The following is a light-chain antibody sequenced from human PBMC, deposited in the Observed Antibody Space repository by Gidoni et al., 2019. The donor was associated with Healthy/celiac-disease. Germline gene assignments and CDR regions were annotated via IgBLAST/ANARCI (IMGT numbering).Light chain of an antibody. CDR3: QQYNSYLLT. J-gene: IGKJ4*01. CDR2: DAS. CDR1: QSVSSW. Sequence: DIQMTQSPSTLSASVGDRVTITCRASQSVSSWLAWYQQKPGKAPKLLIYDASSLESGVPSRFSGSGSGTEFTLTISSLQPDDFATYYCQQYNSYLLTFGGGTKVEIK. V-gene: IGKV1-5*01.